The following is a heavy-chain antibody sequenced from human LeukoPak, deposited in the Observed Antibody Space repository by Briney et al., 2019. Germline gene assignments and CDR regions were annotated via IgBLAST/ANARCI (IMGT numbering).Heavy chain of an antibody. D-gene: IGHD3-16*01. CDR1: GFTFSRHW. CDR2: IKQDGSEK. J-gene: IGHJ5*02. Sequence: PGGSLRLSCAASGFTFSRHWMSWVRQVPGRGLEWVANIKQDGSEKYYLDSVKGRFTISRDNAKNSLYLQMISLRAEDTAVYFCAREVITVTFGGLFFDPWGQGTLVTVSS. V-gene: IGHV3-7*05. CDR3: AREVITVTFGGLFFDP.